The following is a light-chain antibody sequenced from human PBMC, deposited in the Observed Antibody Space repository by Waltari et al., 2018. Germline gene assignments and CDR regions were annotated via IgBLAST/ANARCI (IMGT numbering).Light chain of an antibody. CDR3: QQYDNSPPWT. V-gene: IGKV3-15*01. CDR1: QSVRSK. Sequence: EIVMTQSPATLSVSPGERDTLSCRASQSVRSKLAWYQQKAGEAPRLLIYGSSNRATGIPARFSGSGSGTVFTLTISSLQPEDSAVYYCQQYDNSPPWTFGQGTKVEIK. CDR2: GSS. J-gene: IGKJ1*01.